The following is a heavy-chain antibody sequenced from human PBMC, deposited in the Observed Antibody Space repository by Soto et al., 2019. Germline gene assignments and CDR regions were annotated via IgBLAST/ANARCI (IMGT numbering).Heavy chain of an antibody. J-gene: IGHJ6*03. CDR3: ARNSQLLHMDV. CDR2: IYYSGST. D-gene: IGHD2-2*01. Sequence: SETLSLTCTVSGGSISSGVYYWSWIRQHPGKGLEWIGYIYYSGSTYYNPSLKSRVTISVDTSKNQFSLKLSSVTAADTAVYYCARNSQLLHMDVWGKGTTVTVSS. CDR1: GGSISSGVYY. V-gene: IGHV4-31*03.